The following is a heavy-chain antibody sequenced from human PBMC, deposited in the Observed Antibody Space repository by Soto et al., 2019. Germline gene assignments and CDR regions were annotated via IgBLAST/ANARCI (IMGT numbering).Heavy chain of an antibody. V-gene: IGHV1-18*01. Sequence: QVPLVQSGAEVKKPGASVKVSCKASSYTFTSYGISWVRQATGQWLAWMGWISAYNGNTSYAQKLQGRVTTTTDTAPRTGYMELRSPRSDETAVYYCARGSMTGTRTYVFWGQGTLVTVSS. D-gene: IGHD1-20*01. CDR3: ARGSMTGTRTYVF. CDR1: SYTFTSYG. CDR2: ISAYNGNT. J-gene: IGHJ4*02.